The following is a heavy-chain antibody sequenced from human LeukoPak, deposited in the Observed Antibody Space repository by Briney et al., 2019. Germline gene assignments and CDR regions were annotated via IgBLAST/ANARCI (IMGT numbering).Heavy chain of an antibody. Sequence: RESLRLSCAASGFTFSSYAMSWVRQAPGKGLEWVSGTRVVGASTCYADSVKGRSTICRDNPKNTLYLQMNSLRVEDTAVYYCANLSPGSYSYAFDIWGQGTTV. J-gene: IGHJ3*02. V-gene: IGHV3-23*01. CDR2: TRVVGAST. D-gene: IGHD1-26*01. CDR1: GFTFSSYA. CDR3: ANLSPGSYSYAFDI.